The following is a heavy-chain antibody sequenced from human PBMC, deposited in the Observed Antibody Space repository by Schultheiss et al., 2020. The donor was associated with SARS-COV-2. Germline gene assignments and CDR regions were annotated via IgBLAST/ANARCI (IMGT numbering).Heavy chain of an antibody. Sequence: GESLKISCAASGFTFSSYSMNWVRQAPGKGLEWVSSISSSSSYIYYADSVKGRFTISRDNAKNSLYLQMNSLRAEDTAVYYCARDRYDFWSGYYTWGQGTLVTVSS. D-gene: IGHD3-3*01. CDR3: ARDRYDFWSGYYT. CDR1: GFTFSSYS. CDR2: ISSSSSYI. J-gene: IGHJ4*02. V-gene: IGHV3-21*01.